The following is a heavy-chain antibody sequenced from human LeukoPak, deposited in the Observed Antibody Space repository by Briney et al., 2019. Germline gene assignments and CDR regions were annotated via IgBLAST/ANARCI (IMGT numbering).Heavy chain of an antibody. J-gene: IGHJ4*02. CDR1: GFTFSSYA. Sequence: QPGGSLRLSCAASGFTFSSYAMSWVRQAPGKGLEWVSAISQDGNSKHYSDSVKGRFTISRDNSKNMLYLQMNTLRVEDTAVYYCEVDLVATTVFDSWGQGTLVSVSS. D-gene: IGHD5-12*01. CDR3: EVDLVATTVFDS. CDR2: ISQDGNSK. V-gene: IGHV3-30*03.